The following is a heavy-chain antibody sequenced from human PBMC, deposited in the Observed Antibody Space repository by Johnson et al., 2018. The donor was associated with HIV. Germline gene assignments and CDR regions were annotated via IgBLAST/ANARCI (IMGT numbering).Heavy chain of an antibody. CDR1: GFTFSSYA. J-gene: IGHJ3*02. CDR3: AKVRCGGDCLDAFDI. D-gene: IGHD2-21*02. CDR2: ISYDGTNK. V-gene: IGHV3-30-3*01. Sequence: QVQLVESGGGVVQTGRSLRLSCAASGFTFSSYAMHWVRQAPGKGLEWVAIISYDGTNKYYADSVKGRFTISRDNSKNTLYLQMNSLRAEDTAMYYCAKVRCGGDCLDAFDIWGQGTMVTVSS.